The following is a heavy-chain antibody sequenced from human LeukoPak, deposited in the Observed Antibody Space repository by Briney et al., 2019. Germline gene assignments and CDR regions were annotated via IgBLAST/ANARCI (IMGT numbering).Heavy chain of an antibody. Sequence: GGSLTLSCAASGFTFSDHYMDWVRQAPGKGLEWVGRIRNKVNSHTTEYSASVKGRFTISRDDSTNSVYLQMNSLKTEDTAVYYCVAMLRGVGYWGQGTLVTVSS. J-gene: IGHJ4*02. CDR2: IRNKVNSHTT. D-gene: IGHD3-10*01. V-gene: IGHV3-72*01. CDR1: GFTFSDHY. CDR3: VAMLRGVGY.